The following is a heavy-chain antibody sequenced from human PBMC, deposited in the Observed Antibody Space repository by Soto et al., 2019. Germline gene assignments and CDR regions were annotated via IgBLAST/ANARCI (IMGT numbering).Heavy chain of an antibody. Sequence: SETLSLTCAVYGGSFSGYYWSWIRQPPGKGLEWIGEINHSGSTNYNPSLKSRVTISVDTSKNQFSLKPSSVTAADTAVYYCARERITIFGVVRYYYYYYGMDVWGPGATVDV. CDR1: GGSFSGYY. CDR3: ARERITIFGVVRYYYYYYGMDV. D-gene: IGHD3-3*01. CDR2: INHSGST. V-gene: IGHV4-34*01. J-gene: IGHJ6*02.